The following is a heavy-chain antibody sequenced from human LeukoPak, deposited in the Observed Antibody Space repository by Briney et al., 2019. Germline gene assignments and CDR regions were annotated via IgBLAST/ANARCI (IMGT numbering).Heavy chain of an antibody. CDR3: ARDGAAAALVPLY. CDR2: IYYSGST. Sequence: KASQTLSLTCTVSGGSISSGDYYWSWIRQPPGKGLEWIGSIYYSGSTYYNPSLKSRVTISVDRSKNQFSLKLSSVTAADTAVYYCARDGAAAALVPLYWGQGTLVTVSS. D-gene: IGHD6-13*01. V-gene: IGHV4-30-4*01. J-gene: IGHJ4*02. CDR1: GGSISSGDYY.